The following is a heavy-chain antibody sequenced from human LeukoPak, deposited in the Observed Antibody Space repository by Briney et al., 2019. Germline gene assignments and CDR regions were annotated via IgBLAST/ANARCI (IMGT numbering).Heavy chain of an antibody. CDR1: GSIFTSYW. CDR3: ARHLRGDVYNYFGY. V-gene: IGHV5-51*01. Sequence: GESLQISCKGSGSIFTSYWIGWVRQLPGKGLEGMGIIYPGDSDTRYTPSFQGQVTISTDKSISTAYQQWSSLKASDTAIYYCARHLRGDVYNYFGYWGQGTLVIVSS. J-gene: IGHJ4*02. D-gene: IGHD5-24*01. CDR2: IYPGDSDT.